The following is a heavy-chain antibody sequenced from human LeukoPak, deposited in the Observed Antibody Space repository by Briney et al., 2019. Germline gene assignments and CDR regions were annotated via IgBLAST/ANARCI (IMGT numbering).Heavy chain of an antibody. D-gene: IGHD1-26*01. Sequence: SETLSLTCTVSGYSISSGYYWGWIRQPPGKGLEWIGEINHSGSTNYNPSLKSRVIISVDTSKNQLSLKLSSVTAADTAVYYCARQNRGVGATLDVWGKGPTVTISS. CDR1: GYSISSGYY. CDR2: INHSGST. CDR3: ARQNRGVGATLDV. J-gene: IGHJ6*04. V-gene: IGHV4-38-2*02.